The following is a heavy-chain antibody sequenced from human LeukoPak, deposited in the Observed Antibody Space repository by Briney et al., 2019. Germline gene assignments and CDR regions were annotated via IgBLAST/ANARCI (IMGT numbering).Heavy chain of an antibody. J-gene: IGHJ4*02. CDR3: ARDRISYTIFTFGLDY. D-gene: IGHD3-9*01. Sequence: SETLSLTCAVYGGSFSGYYWSWIRQPPGKGLEWIGEINHSGSTNYNPSLKSRVTISVDTSKNQFSLKLSSVTAADTAVYYCARDRISYTIFTFGLDYWGQGTLVTVSS. CDR1: GGSFSGYY. CDR2: INHSGST. V-gene: IGHV4-34*01.